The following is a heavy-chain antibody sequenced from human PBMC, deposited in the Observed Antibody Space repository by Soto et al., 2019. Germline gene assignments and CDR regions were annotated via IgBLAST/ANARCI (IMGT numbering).Heavy chain of an antibody. CDR2: ISSSSSYI. CDR3: ARDTTSITMPV. CDR1: GFTFSSYS. D-gene: IGHD3-10*01. Sequence: LRRSCAASGFTFSSYSMNWVRQAPGKGLEWVSSISSSSSYIYYADSVKGRFTISRDNAKNSLYLQMNSLRAEDTAVYYCARDTTSITMPVWGQGTTVIVSS. J-gene: IGHJ6*02. V-gene: IGHV3-21*01.